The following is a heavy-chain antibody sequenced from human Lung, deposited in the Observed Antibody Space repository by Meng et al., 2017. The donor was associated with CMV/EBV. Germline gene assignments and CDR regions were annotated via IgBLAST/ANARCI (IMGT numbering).Heavy chain of an antibody. CDR1: GFRFDDYG. Sequence: GGSXRLXXAASGFRFDDYGMHWVRQTPGKGLEWVAFIRHDGANKFYGASVKGRFTISRDNSKSTVYLQMNSLRPEETALYYCAKDLLLFGGPNAYFDQWGQGTLVTVSS. CDR2: IRHDGANK. V-gene: IGHV3-30*02. CDR3: AKDLLLFGGPNAYFDQ. J-gene: IGHJ4*02. D-gene: IGHD3-16*01.